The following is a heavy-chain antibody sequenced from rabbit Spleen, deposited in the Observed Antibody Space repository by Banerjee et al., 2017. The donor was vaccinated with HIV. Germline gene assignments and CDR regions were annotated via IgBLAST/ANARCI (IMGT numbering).Heavy chain of an antibody. D-gene: IGHD4-2*01. Sequence: QLTETGGGLVQPGESLKLSCTASGIDFSSYYMNWVRQAPGKGLEWIGYIDPVFGITYYANWVNGRFSISRENAQNTVFLQMTSLTAADTATYFCARDSAGREDFNLWGPGTLVTVS. CDR3: ARDSAGREDFNL. V-gene: IGHV1S7*01. CDR1: GIDFSSYY. J-gene: IGHJ4*01. CDR2: IDPVFGIT.